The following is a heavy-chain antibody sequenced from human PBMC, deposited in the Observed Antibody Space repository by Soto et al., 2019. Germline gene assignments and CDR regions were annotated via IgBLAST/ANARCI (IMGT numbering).Heavy chain of an antibody. J-gene: IGHJ4*02. Sequence: QVQLVESGGGVVQPGRSLTLSCVASGFTFTSYGIHWVRQARGKGLEWVAVIWYDGSNKYYGDSVKGRFSISRDNSKNTVFLQMNSLRAEDTAVYYCARDRRFLEWLDYWGQGTLVSVSS. CDR3: ARDRRFLEWLDY. CDR1: GFTFTSYG. V-gene: IGHV3-33*01. CDR2: IWYDGSNK. D-gene: IGHD3-3*01.